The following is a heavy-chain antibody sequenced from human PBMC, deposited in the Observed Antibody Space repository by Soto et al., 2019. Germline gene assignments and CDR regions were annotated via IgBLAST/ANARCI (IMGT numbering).Heavy chain of an antibody. CDR1: GFTFSSYS. D-gene: IGHD4-17*01. CDR2: ISSSSSYI. V-gene: IGHV3-21*01. J-gene: IGHJ4*02. Sequence: EVQLVESGGGLVKPGGSLRLSCAASGFTFSSYSMNWVRQAPGKGLEWVSSISSSSSYIYYADSVKGRFTISRDNAKNSLYLQMNRLRGEDTAVYYCARDYGDYYYFDYWGQGTLVTVSS. CDR3: ARDYGDYYYFDY.